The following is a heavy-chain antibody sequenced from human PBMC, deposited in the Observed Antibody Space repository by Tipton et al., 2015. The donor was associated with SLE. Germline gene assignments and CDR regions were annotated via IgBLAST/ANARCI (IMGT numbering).Heavy chain of an antibody. J-gene: IGHJ4*02. D-gene: IGHD3-22*01. CDR2: IKQDGSEK. CDR1: GFTFSSYW. CDR3: ARDHDYYDSSVYYYYHYFAY. V-gene: IGHV3-7*01. Sequence: SLRLSCAASGFTFSSYWMSWVRQAPGKGLEWVANIKQDGSEKYYGDSVKGRFTISRDNAKNSLYLQMNSLRAEDTAVYYCARDHDYYDSSVYYYYHYFAYWGQGTLVTVSS.